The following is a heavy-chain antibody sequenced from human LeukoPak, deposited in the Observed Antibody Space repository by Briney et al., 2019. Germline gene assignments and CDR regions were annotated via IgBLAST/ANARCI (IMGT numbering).Heavy chain of an antibody. CDR3: GGGGRFNWFDP. V-gene: IGHV4-59*01. CDR1: GGSISSYY. J-gene: IGHJ5*02. Sequence: PSETLSLTCTVSGGSISSYYWSWIRQPPGKGLEWIGYIYYSGSTNYNPSLKSRVTISVGTSKKQCSRKLSSVTAADTGVYYCGGGGRFNWFDPWGQGTLVTVSS. D-gene: IGHD3-16*01. CDR2: IYYSGST.